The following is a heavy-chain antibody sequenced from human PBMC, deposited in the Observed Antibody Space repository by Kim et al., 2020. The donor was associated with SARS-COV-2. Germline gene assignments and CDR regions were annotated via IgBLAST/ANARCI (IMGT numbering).Heavy chain of an antibody. Sequence: YAQQFQGRVTMTEDTSTDTAYMELSSLRSEDTAVYYCATGRTMVRGVIFHWGQGTLVTVSS. J-gene: IGHJ4*02. CDR3: ATGRTMVRGVIFH. D-gene: IGHD3-10*01. V-gene: IGHV1-24*01.